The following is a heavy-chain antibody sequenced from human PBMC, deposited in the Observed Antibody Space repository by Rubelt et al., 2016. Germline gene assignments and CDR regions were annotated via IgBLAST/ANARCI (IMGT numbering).Heavy chain of an antibody. J-gene: IGHJ6*02. CDR2: IRDRPNNYAT. CDR3: TRAGRGLDV. D-gene: IGHD3-10*01. CDR1: GFSFSGFS. V-gene: IGHV3-73*01. Sequence: EVQLVESGGGLVQPGGSLRLSCAASGFSFSGFSVNWVRQASGKGLEWVGHIRDRPNNYATLYAASVKGRFIISRDDSENTAYLQMNSPRTEDTAIYYCTRAGRGLDVWGQGTTVTVFS.